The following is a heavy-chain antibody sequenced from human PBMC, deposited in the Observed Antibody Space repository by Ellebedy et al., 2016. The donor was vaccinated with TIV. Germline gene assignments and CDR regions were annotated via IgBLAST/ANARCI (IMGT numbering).Heavy chain of an antibody. CDR3: ARVPNSPGEPAHGDY. J-gene: IGHJ4*02. CDR2: MNQEGSEM. Sequence: PGGSLRLSCAASGFTFTTYWMSGVRQAPGKGLDWVANMNQEGSEMYYVDPVKGRFTISRDNARNSLYLQMTGLRAEDTAVYYCARVPNSPGEPAHGDYWGQGTLVTVSS. CDR1: GFTFTTYW. D-gene: IGHD4-23*01. V-gene: IGHV3-7*03.